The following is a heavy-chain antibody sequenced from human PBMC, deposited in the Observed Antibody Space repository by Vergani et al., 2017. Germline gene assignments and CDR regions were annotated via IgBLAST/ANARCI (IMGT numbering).Heavy chain of an antibody. J-gene: IGHJ6*02. CDR2: VDPEDGET. Sequence: EVQLVQSGAEVKKPGATLKISCKVSGYTFTDHYMHWVKPAPGKGLEWMGLVDPEDGETIYAEKFKGRVTIAADTSTDTAHLELSSLRSEETAVYYCATPQTVTTGGMEVWGQGTTVIVSS. D-gene: IGHD4-17*01. CDR3: ATPQTVTTGGMEV. CDR1: GYTFTDHY. V-gene: IGHV1-69-2*01.